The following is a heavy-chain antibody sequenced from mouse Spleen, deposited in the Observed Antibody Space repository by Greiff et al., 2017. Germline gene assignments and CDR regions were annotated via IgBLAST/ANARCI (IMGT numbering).Heavy chain of an antibody. Sequence: VQLKESGPGLVKPSQSLSLTCTVTGYSITSDYAWNWIRQFPGNKLEWMGYISYSGSTSYNPSLKSRISITRDTSKNQFFLQLNSVTTEDTATYYCARKKYGNYGFAYWGQGTLVTVSA. J-gene: IGHJ3*01. CDR1: GYSITSDYA. CDR3: ARKKYGNYGFAY. D-gene: IGHD2-10*02. V-gene: IGHV3-2*02. CDR2: ISYSGST.